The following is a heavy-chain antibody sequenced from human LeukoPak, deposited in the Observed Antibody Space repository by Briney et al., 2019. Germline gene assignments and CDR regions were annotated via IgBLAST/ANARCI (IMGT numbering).Heavy chain of an antibody. Sequence: ASVKVSCKASGYTFTSYYMHWVRQAPGQGLEWMGLINPSGGGTTYAQKFQGRVTMTRDTSTSTVYMELSSLRSEDTGLYYCARSRATIADCSGGSCYAFDSWGQGTLVTVSS. J-gene: IGHJ5*01. V-gene: IGHV1-46*01. CDR3: ARSRATIADCSGGSCYAFDS. D-gene: IGHD2-15*01. CDR1: GYTFTSYY. CDR2: INPSGGGT.